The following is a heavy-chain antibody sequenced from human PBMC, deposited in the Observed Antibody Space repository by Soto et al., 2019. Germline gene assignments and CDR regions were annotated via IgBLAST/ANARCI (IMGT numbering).Heavy chain of an antibody. V-gene: IGHV3-74*01. CDR1: GFTFSSYW. J-gene: IGHJ6*02. D-gene: IGHD3-3*01. CDR3: ARVGELRFLEWSQGDYYYGMDV. Sequence: GGSLRLSCAASGFTFSSYWMHWVRQAPGKGLVWVSRINSRGGSTSYADSVKGRFTISRDNSKNTLHLQMNSLRAEDTAVYYCARVGELRFLEWSQGDYYYGMDVWGQGTTVTVSS. CDR2: INSRGGST.